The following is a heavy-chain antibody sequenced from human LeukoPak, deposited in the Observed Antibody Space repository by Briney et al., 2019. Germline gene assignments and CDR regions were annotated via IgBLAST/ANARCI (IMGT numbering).Heavy chain of an antibody. CDR1: GFTFSNYG. CDR2: ISYDGSNK. CDR3: AKNSGSTAL. V-gene: IGHV3-30*18. J-gene: IGHJ4*02. Sequence: GGSLRLSCAASGFTFSNYGMHCVRQAPGKGLEWVSVISYDGSNKYYADSVKGRFTISRDNSKNTLYLQMNSLRAEDTAMYYCAKNSGSTALWGQGTLVTVSS. D-gene: IGHD1-26*01.